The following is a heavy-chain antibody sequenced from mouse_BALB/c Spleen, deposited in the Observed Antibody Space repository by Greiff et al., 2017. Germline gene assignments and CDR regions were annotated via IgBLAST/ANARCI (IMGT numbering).Heavy chain of an antibody. V-gene: IGHV14-4*02. J-gene: IGHJ2*01. CDR2: IDPENGDT. Sequence: EVQLQQSGAELVRSGASVKLSCTASGFNIKDYYMHWVKQRPEQGLEWIGWIDPENGDTEYAPKFQGKATMTADTSSNTAYLQLSSLTSEDTAVYYCKETGNFDYWGQGTTLTVSS. CDR3: KETGNFDY. D-gene: IGHD4-1*01. CDR1: GFNIKDYY.